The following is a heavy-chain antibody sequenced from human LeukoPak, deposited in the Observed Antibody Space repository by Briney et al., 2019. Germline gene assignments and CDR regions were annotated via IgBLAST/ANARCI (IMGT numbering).Heavy chain of an antibody. D-gene: IGHD6-13*01. J-gene: IGHJ4*02. CDR2: FDYGGST. CDR1: GGSISSRPYY. Sequence: ETLSLTCTVSGGSISSRPYYWGWIRQPPGKGLEWLGSFDYGGSTYYKPSLKSRVTISVDTSKNQFSLKLSSVTAADTAVYYCARLVVSSWYHEVLLGRDYWGQGTLVTVSS. CDR3: ARLVVSSWYHEVLLGRDY. V-gene: IGHV4-39*01.